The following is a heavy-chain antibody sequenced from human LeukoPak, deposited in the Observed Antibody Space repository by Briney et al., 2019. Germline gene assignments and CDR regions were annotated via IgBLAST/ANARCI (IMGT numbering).Heavy chain of an antibody. V-gene: IGHV6-1*01. CDR1: GDSVSSNTAA. D-gene: IGHD2-15*01. CDR2: TFYRSKWYN. Sequence: PSQTLSLTCAISGDSVSSNTAAWNWIRQSPSRGLEWLGRTFYRSKWYNSYAVSVKSRTTINPDTSKNHFSLQLNSVTPEDTAVYYCARAGFCSGSDCYSRFDYWGQGTLVTVSS. J-gene: IGHJ4*01. CDR3: ARAGFCSGSDCYSRFDY.